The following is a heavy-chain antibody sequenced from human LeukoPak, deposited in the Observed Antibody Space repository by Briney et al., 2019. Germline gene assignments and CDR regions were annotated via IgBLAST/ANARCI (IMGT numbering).Heavy chain of an antibody. J-gene: IGHJ6*02. V-gene: IGHV1-18*01. CDR1: GYTFTSYG. Sequence: GASVKVSCKASGYTFTSYGISWVRQAPGQGLEWMGWISAYNGNTNYAQKLQGRVTMTTDTSTSTAYMELRSLRSDDTAVYYCAGVEGYSYGPDYGMDAWGQGTTVTVSS. CDR3: AGVEGYSYGPDYGMDA. D-gene: IGHD5-18*01. CDR2: ISAYNGNT.